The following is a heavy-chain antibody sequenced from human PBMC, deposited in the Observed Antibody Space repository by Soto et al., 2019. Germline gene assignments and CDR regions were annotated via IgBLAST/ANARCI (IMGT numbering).Heavy chain of an antibody. CDR2: ISAYNGNT. D-gene: IGHD2-21*02. V-gene: IGHV1-18*01. Sequence: GASVKVSCKASGYTFTSYGISWVRQAPGQGLEWMGWISAYNGNTNHAQKLQGRVTMTTDTSTSTAYMELRSLRSDDTAVYYCARVAGIYCGGDCPPDYYYGTDVWGQGTTVTVSS. CDR1: GYTFTSYG. CDR3: ARVAGIYCGGDCPPDYYYGTDV. J-gene: IGHJ6*02.